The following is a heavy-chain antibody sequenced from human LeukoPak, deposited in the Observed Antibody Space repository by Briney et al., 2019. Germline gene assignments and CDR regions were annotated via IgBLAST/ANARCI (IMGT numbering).Heavy chain of an antibody. D-gene: IGHD6-19*01. CDR2: INHSGST. CDR3: ARGHSSGWSDFDY. Sequence: SETLFLTCAVYGGSFSGYYWSWIRQPPGKGLEWIGEINHSGSTNYNPSLKSRVTISVDTSKNQFSLKLSSVTAADTAVYYCARGHSSGWSDFDYWGQGTLVTVSS. CDR1: GGSFSGYY. V-gene: IGHV4-34*01. J-gene: IGHJ4*02.